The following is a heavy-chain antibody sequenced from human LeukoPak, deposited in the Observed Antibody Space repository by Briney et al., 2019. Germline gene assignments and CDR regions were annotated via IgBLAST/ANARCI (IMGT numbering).Heavy chain of an antibody. CDR2: ISGSGGST. Sequence: GGSLRLSCAASGFTFSDYYMSWIRQAPGKGLEWVSAISGSGGSTYYADSVKGRFTISRDNSKNTLYLQMNSLRAEDTAVYYCAKAGTLYYFDYWGQGTLVTVSS. J-gene: IGHJ4*02. CDR3: AKAGTLYYFDY. CDR1: GFTFSDYY. V-gene: IGHV3-23*01.